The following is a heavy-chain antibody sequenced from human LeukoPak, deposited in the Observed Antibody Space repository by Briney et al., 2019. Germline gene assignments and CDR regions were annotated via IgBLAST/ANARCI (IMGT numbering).Heavy chain of an antibody. CDR3: ARDGMITFGGVIGSLGAFDI. J-gene: IGHJ3*02. CDR2: ISAYNGNT. Sequence: ASVKVSCKASGYTFTSYDINWVRQATGQGLEWMGWISAYNGNTNYAQKLQGRVTMTTDTSTSTAYMELRSLRSDDTAVYYCARDGMITFGGVIGSLGAFDIWGQGTMVTVSA. D-gene: IGHD3-16*02. CDR1: GYTFTSYD. V-gene: IGHV1-18*01.